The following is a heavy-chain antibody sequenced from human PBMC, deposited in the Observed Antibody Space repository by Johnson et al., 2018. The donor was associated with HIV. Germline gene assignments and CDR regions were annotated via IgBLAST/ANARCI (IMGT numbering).Heavy chain of an antibody. J-gene: IGHJ3*02. V-gene: IGHV3-64*01. D-gene: IGHD2-8*01. CDR1: GFTFSSYA. CDR2: ISSNGGST. CDR3: AKWTPSLRPAFDI. Sequence: VQLVESGGGLVQPGGSLRLSCAASGFTFSSYAMSWVRQAPGKGLEYVSAISSNGGSTYYANSVKGRFTISRDNSKNTLYLQMNSLRAEDTAVYYCAKWTPSLRPAFDIWGQGTMVTVSS.